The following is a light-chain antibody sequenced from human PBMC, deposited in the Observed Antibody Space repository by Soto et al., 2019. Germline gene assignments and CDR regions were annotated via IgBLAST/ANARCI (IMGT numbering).Light chain of an antibody. V-gene: IGKV1-5*01. CDR3: QQFNSYPIT. CDR2: EAS. Sequence: DIQMTHSPSTLSASVGDTVTVTCRASQSIDRWLAWYQQKPGKAPKLLIYEASSLESGVPSRFSGSGSGTEFTLTIGGLQPDDFATYFCQQFNSYPITFGQGTRLEIK. CDR1: QSIDRW. J-gene: IGKJ5*01.